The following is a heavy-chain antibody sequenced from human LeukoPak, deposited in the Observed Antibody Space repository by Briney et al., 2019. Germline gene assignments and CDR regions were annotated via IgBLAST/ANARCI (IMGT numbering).Heavy chain of an antibody. CDR1: GGSISSFY. D-gene: IGHD2-2*01. CDR2: IYNTENT. CDR3: ASSKPDLDT. Sequence: SETLSLTCTFSGGSISSFYWSWIRQPPGKGLEWIGYIYNTENTNYNPSLKSRVTISVDTSKNQFSLKVKSVTASDTAVYYCASSKPDLDTWGQGTLVTVSS. V-gene: IGHV4-59*08. J-gene: IGHJ5*02.